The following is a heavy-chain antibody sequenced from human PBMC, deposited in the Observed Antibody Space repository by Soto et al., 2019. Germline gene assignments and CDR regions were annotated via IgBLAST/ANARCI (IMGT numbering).Heavy chain of an antibody. J-gene: IGHJ5*02. Sequence: QITLKESGPTLVKPTQTLTLTCTFSGFSLSTSGVGVGWIRQPPGKALEWLALIYWNDDKRYSASLKSRLTIAKDTSQNQVVLTMTNIDPVDTATYYCAHSPLNYDFWSCYYGGSWFDPWGQGTLVTVSS. CDR1: GFSLSTSGVG. D-gene: IGHD3-3*01. CDR3: AHSPLNYDFWSCYYGGSWFDP. CDR2: IYWNDDK. V-gene: IGHV2-5*01.